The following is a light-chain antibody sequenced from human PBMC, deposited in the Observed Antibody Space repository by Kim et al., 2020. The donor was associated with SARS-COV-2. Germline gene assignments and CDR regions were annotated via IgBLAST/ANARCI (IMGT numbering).Light chain of an antibody. CDR2: YDS. Sequence: APGKTARITCGGNNIGSKSVHWYQQKPGQAPVLVIYYDSDRPSGIPERFSGSNSGNTATVTISRVEAGDEADYYCQVWDSRTNHVIFGGGTQLTVL. V-gene: IGLV3-21*04. J-gene: IGLJ2*01. CDR1: NIGSKS. CDR3: QVWDSRTNHVI.